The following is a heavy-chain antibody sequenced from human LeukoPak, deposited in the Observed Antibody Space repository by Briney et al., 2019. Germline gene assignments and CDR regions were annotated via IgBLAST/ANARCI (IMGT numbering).Heavy chain of an antibody. J-gene: IGHJ4*02. CDR3: AKARSDIAVATFDY. CDR1: GFTFSSYG. D-gene: IGHD6-19*01. V-gene: IGHV3-30*02. CDR2: IRYDGSNK. Sequence: GGSLRLSCAASGFTFSSYGMHWVRQAPGKGLEWVAFIRYDGSNKYYADSVKGRFTISRDNSKNTLYLRMNSLRAEDTAVYYCAKARSDIAVATFDYWGQGTLVTVSS.